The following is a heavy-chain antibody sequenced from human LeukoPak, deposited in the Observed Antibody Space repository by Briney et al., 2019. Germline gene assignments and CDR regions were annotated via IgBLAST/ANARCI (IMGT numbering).Heavy chain of an antibody. J-gene: IGHJ5*02. CDR1: GGSISSYY. Sequence: WETLSLTRTVFGGSISSYYWNWIRKLPGKGLEWIGYIYYSGNTNYNPSLRSRVTISVDTSKNQFSLKLSSVTAADTAVYYCARDHSEFDPWGQGTLVTVSS. CDR3: ARDHSEFDP. CDR2: IYYSGNT. V-gene: IGHV4-59*01.